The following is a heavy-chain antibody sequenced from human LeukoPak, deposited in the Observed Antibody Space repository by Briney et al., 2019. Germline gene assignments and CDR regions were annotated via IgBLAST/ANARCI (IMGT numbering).Heavy chain of an antibody. V-gene: IGHV3-33*01. CDR2: IWYDGSNK. CDR3: VRGCNNGACYGDN. J-gene: IGHJ4*02. Sequence: PGGSLRLSCAASGFTFSNYGMHWVRQAPGKGLEWEAVIWYDGSNKYYADSVKGRFTISRDNAKNTLYLEMNSLRVEDTAVYYCVRGCNNGACYGDNWGQGTMVTVSS. D-gene: IGHD2-8*01. CDR1: GFTFSNYG.